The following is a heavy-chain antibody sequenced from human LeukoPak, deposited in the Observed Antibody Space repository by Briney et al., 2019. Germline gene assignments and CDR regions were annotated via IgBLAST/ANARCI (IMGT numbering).Heavy chain of an antibody. CDR2: IYHSGST. D-gene: IGHD3/OR15-3a*01. CDR1: GGSISSGGYS. CDR3: ARVDGRFDP. Sequence: PSQTLSLTCAVSGGSISSGGYSWGWIRQPPGKGLEWIGYIYHSGSTYYNPSLKSRVTISLDRSKNQFSLKLSSVTAADTAVYYCARVDGRFDPWGQGTLVTVPS. V-gene: IGHV4-30-2*01. J-gene: IGHJ5*02.